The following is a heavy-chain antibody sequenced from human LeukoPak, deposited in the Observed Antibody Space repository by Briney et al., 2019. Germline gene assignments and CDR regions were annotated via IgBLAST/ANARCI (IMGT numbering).Heavy chain of an antibody. J-gene: IGHJ3*02. D-gene: IGHD2-8*01. CDR1: ARSVSIYC. V-gene: IGHV4-59*08. CDR2: IHYSGST. CDR3: ARQCSYASSSPTI. Sequence: PSETLSFTCIAAARSVSIYCWSWVRQPPGKGLEWIGYIHYSGSTAYNPSLKSRVTISLDTSKDQYSLKLTSVTAADTAVYYSARQCSYASSSPTIWGRETMVTVSS.